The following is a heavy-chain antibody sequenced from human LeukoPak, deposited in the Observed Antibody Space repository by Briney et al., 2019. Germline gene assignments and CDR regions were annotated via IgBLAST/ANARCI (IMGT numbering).Heavy chain of an antibody. CDR3: MRDYMGWFDP. V-gene: IGHV3-30*19. CDR2: ISLDGSTE. CDR1: GFTFTSYD. Sequence: GGSLRLSCAASGFTFTSYDMYWVRQAPGKGLEWVSIISLDGSTEFYADSVKGRFTISRDTASNTMHLEMNNLRIEDTAVYYCMRDYMGWFDPWGQGSLVTVSS. D-gene: IGHD3-10*01. J-gene: IGHJ5*02.